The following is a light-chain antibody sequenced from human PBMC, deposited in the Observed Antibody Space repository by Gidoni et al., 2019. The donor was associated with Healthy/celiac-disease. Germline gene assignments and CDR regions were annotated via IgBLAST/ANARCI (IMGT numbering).Light chain of an antibody. V-gene: IGKV2-28*01. J-gene: IGKJ2*01. Sequence: DIVMTQSPLSLPVTPGEPASISCRSSQSLLHSNGYNYLDWYLQKPGQSPQLLIYLGSNRASGVPDRFSGSGSGTDFTLKISRVEAEDVGVYYCMQALQTPNXVXQGTKLEIK. CDR2: LGS. CDR1: QSLLHSNGYNY. CDR3: MQALQTPNX.